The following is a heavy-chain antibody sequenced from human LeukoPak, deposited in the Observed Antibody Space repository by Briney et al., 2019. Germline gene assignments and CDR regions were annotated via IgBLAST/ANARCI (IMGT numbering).Heavy chain of an antibody. CDR3: ARDLGDYYYDSSGMGY. CDR2: INSDGSST. Sequence: GGSLRLSCAASGFTFSSYAMSWVRQAPGEGLVWVSRINSDGSSTSYADSVKGRFTIYRDNAKNTLYLQMNSLRAEDTAVYYCARDLGDYYYDSSGMGYWGQGTLVTVSS. V-gene: IGHV3-74*01. J-gene: IGHJ4*02. D-gene: IGHD3-22*01. CDR1: GFTFSSYA.